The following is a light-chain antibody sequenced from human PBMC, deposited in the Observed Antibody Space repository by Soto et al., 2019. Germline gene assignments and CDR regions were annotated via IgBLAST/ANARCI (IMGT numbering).Light chain of an antibody. V-gene: IGKV3-11*01. Sequence: EIVLTQSPATLSLSPGERATLSCRASQSVGSYVALYQQTPGQAPRLLIYDASNRATGIPARFSGSGSGTDFNLTIHRLEPEDCAVYYCQQRSNWPPRFTFGQGTQLEIK. CDR2: DAS. CDR3: QQRSNWPPRFT. J-gene: IGKJ5*01. CDR1: QSVGSY.